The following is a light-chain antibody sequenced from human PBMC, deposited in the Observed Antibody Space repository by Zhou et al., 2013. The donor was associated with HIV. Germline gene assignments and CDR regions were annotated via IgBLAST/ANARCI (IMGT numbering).Light chain of an antibody. V-gene: IGKV3-15*01. CDR3: QQYNRWPPLT. Sequence: EIALTQSPDTLSLSPGERVTLSCRASESISDKLAWYQQRPGQPPRLLIYDASTRATGVPVRFSGSGSGTDFTLTITSLQSEDVAVYYCQQYNRWPPLTFGGGTQVEIK. CDR2: DAS. J-gene: IGKJ4*01. CDR1: ESISDK.